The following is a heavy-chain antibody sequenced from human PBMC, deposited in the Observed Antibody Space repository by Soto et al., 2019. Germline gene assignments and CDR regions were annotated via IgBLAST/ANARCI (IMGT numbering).Heavy chain of an antibody. Sequence: SETLSLTCTVSGDSINTGDYYWSWLRQPPRKGLEWIGYIYYTGSTYYNPSLKSQFTISIGTSKTQFSLKVNSVTAADTAVYYCARIPLLQGGWFDPWGQGTLVTVSS. CDR1: GDSINTGDYY. CDR3: ARIPLLQGGWFDP. D-gene: IGHD1-26*01. V-gene: IGHV4-30-4*01. J-gene: IGHJ5*02. CDR2: IYYTGST.